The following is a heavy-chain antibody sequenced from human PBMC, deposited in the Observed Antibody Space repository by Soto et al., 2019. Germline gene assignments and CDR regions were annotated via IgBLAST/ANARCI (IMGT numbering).Heavy chain of an antibody. CDR3: ARELSVSLDY. CDR1: GFTFSSYA. J-gene: IGHJ4*02. CDR2: ISYDGSNK. D-gene: IGHD3-16*02. Sequence: QVQLVESGGGVVQPGRSLRLSCAASGFTFSSYAMHWVRQAPGKGLEWVAVISYDGSNKYYADSVKGRFTISRDNSKNTLYLQMNSLRAEDTAVYYCARELSVSLDYWGQGTLVTVSS. V-gene: IGHV3-30-3*01.